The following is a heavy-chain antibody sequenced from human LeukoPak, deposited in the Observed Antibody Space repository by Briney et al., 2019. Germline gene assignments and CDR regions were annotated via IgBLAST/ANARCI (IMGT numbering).Heavy chain of an antibody. V-gene: IGHV5-51*01. D-gene: IGHD6-19*01. Sequence: GESLKISCKGSGYSFINYWIGWVRQMPGKGLEWMAIIYPGDSDTKYSPSFQGQVPISADKSITTAFLQWSSLKASDTAMYYCAILSSGWYYFDYWGQGTLVTVSS. J-gene: IGHJ4*02. CDR3: AILSSGWYYFDY. CDR2: IYPGDSDT. CDR1: GYSFINYW.